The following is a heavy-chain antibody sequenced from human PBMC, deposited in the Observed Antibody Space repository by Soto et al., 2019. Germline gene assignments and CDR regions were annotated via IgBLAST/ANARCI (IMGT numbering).Heavy chain of an antibody. D-gene: IGHD3-22*01. J-gene: IGHJ4*02. CDR1: GFNCSTYV. Sequence: GGSLRLSCADSGFNCSTYVMHWVRPSPGKGLEWVAVISNDGSKIYYADSVKGRFTISRDNSRNTLYLQMNSLRAEDTAVYYCAKDGLAIVVIPGHFDFWGQGTLVTVSS. CDR2: ISNDGSKI. CDR3: AKDGLAIVVIPGHFDF. V-gene: IGHV3-30*18.